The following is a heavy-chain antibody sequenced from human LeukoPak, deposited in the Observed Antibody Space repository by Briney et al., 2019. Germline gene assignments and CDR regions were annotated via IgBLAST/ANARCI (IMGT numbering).Heavy chain of an antibody. D-gene: IGHD2-15*01. CDR3: ARKNCSGGSCYVDY. CDR1: GYTFTSYY. J-gene: IGHJ4*02. V-gene: IGHV1-2*06. CDR2: INPNSGGT. Sequence: ASVKVSCKASGYTFTSYYMHWVRQAPGQGLEWMGRINPNSGGTNYAQKFQGRVTMTRDTSISTAYMELSRLRSDDTAVYYCARKNCSGGSCYVDYWGQGTLVAVSS.